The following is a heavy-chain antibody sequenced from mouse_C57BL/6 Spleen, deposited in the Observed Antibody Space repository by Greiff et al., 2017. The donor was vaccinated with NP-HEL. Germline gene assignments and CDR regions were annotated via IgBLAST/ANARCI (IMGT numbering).Heavy chain of an antibody. CDR1: GYAFTNYL. V-gene: IGHV1-54*01. CDR2: INPGSGGT. J-gene: IGHJ4*01. Sequence: QVQLKESGAELVRPGTSVKVSCKASGYAFTNYLIEWVKQRPGQGLEWIGVINPGSGGTNYNEKFKGKATLTADKSSSTAYMQLSSLTSEDSAVYFCARGGGDAMDYWGQGTSVTVSS. CDR3: ARGGGDAMDY.